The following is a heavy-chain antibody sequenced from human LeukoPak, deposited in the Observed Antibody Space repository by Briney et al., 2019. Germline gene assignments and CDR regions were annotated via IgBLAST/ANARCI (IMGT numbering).Heavy chain of an antibody. J-gene: IGHJ4*02. D-gene: IGHD5-18*01. Sequence: SETLSLTCTVSGGSISSGGYFWSWVRQHPGKGLEWVGYIYYSGSTYYNPSLKSRVTISVDTSKNQLSLKLSSVTAADTAVYYCARRPRGYSYGGFDYWGQGTLVTVSS. V-gene: IGHV4-31*03. CDR3: ARRPRGYSYGGFDY. CDR2: IYYSGST. CDR1: GGSISSGGYF.